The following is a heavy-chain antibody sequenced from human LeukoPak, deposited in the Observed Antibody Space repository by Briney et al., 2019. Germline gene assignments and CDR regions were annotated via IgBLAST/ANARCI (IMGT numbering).Heavy chain of an antibody. CDR3: AKDQRFSMYDPDEYAYFDP. Sequence: ASETLSPTCTVYGASISDYYWNWIRQPPGKGLEWIGNTYYSGRANYSPSLKSRVTISVDTSKNQVSLRLSSVTAADTAVYYCAKDQRFSMYDPDEYAYFDPWGQGTLVTVSS. CDR2: TYYSGRA. CDR1: GASISDYY. D-gene: IGHD3-16*01. V-gene: IGHV4-59*01. J-gene: IGHJ5*02.